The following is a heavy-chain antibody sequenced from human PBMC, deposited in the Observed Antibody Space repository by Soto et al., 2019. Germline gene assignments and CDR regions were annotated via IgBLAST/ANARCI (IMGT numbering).Heavy chain of an antibody. CDR1: GGSISSYY. V-gene: IGHV4-59*01. CDR2: IYYSGST. Sequence: PSETLSLTCTVSGGSISSYYWSWIRQPPGKGLEWIGYIYYSGSTNYNPSLKSRVTISVDTSKNQFSLKLSSVTAADTAMYYCARGSTSYYFDYWGQGTLVTVSS. CDR3: ARGSTSYYFDY. D-gene: IGHD2-2*01. J-gene: IGHJ4*02.